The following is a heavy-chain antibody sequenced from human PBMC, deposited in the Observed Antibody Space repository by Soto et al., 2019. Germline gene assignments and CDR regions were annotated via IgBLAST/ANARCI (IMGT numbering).Heavy chain of an antibody. Sequence: QVQLQESGPGLVKPSETLSLTCTVSGGSVSSGNYDWSWIRQSPVKGLEWIGYIFYSGSTNYNPSLKSRVTISADTSKNQFSLKLRSVTAADTAVYYCARDVTTSGRHPPESSWGQGTLVTVS. V-gene: IGHV4-61*01. J-gene: IGHJ5*02. CDR1: GGSVSSGNYD. CDR3: ARDVTTSGRHPPESS. CDR2: IFYSGST. D-gene: IGHD6-19*01.